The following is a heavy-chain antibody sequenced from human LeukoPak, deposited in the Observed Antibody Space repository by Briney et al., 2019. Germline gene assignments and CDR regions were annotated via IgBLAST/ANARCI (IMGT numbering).Heavy chain of an antibody. CDR3: ATRGDIVVVVAADNGGFEFDY. CDR2: IYRSGST. J-gene: IGHJ4*02. D-gene: IGHD2-15*01. V-gene: IGHV4-38-2*02. Sequence: PSETLSLTCTVSGYSISSGYYWGWIRQPPGKGLEWIGSIYRSGSTYYNPSLKSRVTISVDTSKNQFSLKLSSVTAADTAVYYCATRGDIVVVVAADNGGFEFDYWGQGTLVTVSS. CDR1: GYSISSGYY.